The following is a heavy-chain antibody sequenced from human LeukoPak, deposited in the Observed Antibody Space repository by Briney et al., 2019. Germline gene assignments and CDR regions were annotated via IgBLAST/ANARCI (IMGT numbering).Heavy chain of an antibody. J-gene: IGHJ4*02. CDR3: ARSDYGDFKEFDY. CDR2: IIPIFGTA. CDR1: GGTFSSYA. D-gene: IGHD4-17*01. V-gene: IGHV1-69*05. Sequence: SVKASCKASGGTFSSYAISWVRQAPGQGLEWMGRIIPIFGTANYAQKFQGRVTITTDESTSTAYMELSSLRSEDTAVYYCARSDYGDFKEFDYWGQGTLVTVSS.